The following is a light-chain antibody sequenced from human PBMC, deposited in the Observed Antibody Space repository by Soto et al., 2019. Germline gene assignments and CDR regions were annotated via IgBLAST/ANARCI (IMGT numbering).Light chain of an antibody. V-gene: IGLV2-8*01. CDR3: SSYAGSNYVI. J-gene: IGLJ2*01. CDR1: SSDVGGYNY. Sequence: QSALTQPPSASGSPGQSVTISCTGTSSDVGGYNYVSWYQQHPGKAPKLMIYEVNKRPSGVPDRFSGSKSDNTASLTVSGLQAEDEAYYYCSSYAGSNYVIFGGGTKLTGL. CDR2: EVN.